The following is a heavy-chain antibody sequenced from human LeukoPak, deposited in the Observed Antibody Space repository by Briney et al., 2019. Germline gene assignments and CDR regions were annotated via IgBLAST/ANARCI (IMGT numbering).Heavy chain of an antibody. V-gene: IGHV3-9*01. CDR3: ARSAHSGSYYGRAFDI. CDR2: ISWNSGSI. Sequence: GGSLRLSCAASGFTFDDYAMHWVRQAPGKGLEWVSGISWNSGSIGYADSVKGRFTISRDNAKNSLYLQMNSLRAEDTALYYCARSAHSGSYYGRAFDIWGQGTMVTVSS. CDR1: GFTFDDYA. D-gene: IGHD1-26*01. J-gene: IGHJ3*02.